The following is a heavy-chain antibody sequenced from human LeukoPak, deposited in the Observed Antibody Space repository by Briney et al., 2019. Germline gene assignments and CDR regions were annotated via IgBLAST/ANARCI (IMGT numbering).Heavy chain of an antibody. CDR2: ISPYNGNT. CDR1: GYTFTSTG. J-gene: IGHJ4*02. Sequence: ASVKVSCKASGYTFTSTGINWVRQAPGQGLEWMAWISPYNGNTKYARKFQGRVTVTTDTSTTTAYMDLRSLRSDDTAVYYCARDDEELSISAGGYWGQGTLVTVSS. D-gene: IGHD2/OR15-2a*01. V-gene: IGHV1-18*01. CDR3: ARDDEELSISAGGY.